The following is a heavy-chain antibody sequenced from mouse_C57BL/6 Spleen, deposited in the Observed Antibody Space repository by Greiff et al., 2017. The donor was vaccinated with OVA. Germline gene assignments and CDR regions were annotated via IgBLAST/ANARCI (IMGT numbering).Heavy chain of an antibody. CDR3: TRGDYGTYAMDY. J-gene: IGHJ4*01. CDR2: IYPGSGST. D-gene: IGHD1-1*01. V-gene: IGHV1-55*01. Sequence: VQLQQPGAELVKPGASVKMSCKASGYTFTSYWITWVKQRPGQGLEWIGDIYPGSGSTNYNEKFKGKATLTVDTSSSTAYMQLSSLTSEDSAVYYCTRGDYGTYAMDYWGQGTSVTVSS. CDR1: GYTFTSYW.